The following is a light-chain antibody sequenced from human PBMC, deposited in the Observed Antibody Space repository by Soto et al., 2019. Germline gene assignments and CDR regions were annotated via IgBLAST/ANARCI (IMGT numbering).Light chain of an antibody. CDR2: EVT. CDR3: SAYAGSNKLV. V-gene: IGLV2-8*01. CDR1: SRDVGAYVY. J-gene: IGLJ2*01. Sequence: QSALTQPSSASGSPGESVTMSCTGTSRDVGAYVYVSWFQQHPGKAPKLLIYEVTKRPSGVPECFSGSRSGNTASLTVSGLQVEDEADYYCSAYAGSNKLVFGGGTKLTVL.